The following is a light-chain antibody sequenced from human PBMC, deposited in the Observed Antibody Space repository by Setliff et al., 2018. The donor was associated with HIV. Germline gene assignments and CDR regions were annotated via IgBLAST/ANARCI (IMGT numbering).Light chain of an antibody. CDR2: DVS. J-gene: IGLJ1*01. Sequence: QSALTQPRSVSGSPGQSVTVSCTGSSSDVAAYNSVSWYQHHPGKAPKLIIYDVSRRPSGVPDRFSGSKSGNTASLTISGLQAEDEADYYCCSYAGSYTSYDVFGSGTKGTVL. V-gene: IGLV2-11*01. CDR3: CSYAGSYTSYDV. CDR1: SSDVAAYNS.